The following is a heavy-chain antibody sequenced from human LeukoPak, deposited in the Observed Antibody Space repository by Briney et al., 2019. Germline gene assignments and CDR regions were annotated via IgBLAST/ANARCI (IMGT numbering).Heavy chain of an antibody. CDR3: AKDSRYCSSTSCYYFDY. J-gene: IGHJ4*02. CDR2: IWYDGSNK. D-gene: IGHD2-2*01. Sequence: GGSLRLSCAASGFTFSSYGMHWVRQAPGKGLEWVAVIWYDGSNKYYADSVKGRFTISRDNSKNTLYLQMNSLRAEDTAVYYCAKDSRYCSSTSCYYFDYWGQGTLVTVSS. V-gene: IGHV3-33*06. CDR1: GFTFSSYG.